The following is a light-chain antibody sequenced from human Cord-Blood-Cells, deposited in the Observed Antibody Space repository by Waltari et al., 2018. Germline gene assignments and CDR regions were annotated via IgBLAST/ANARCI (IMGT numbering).Light chain of an antibody. CDR2: QDS. CDR1: VLAKKY. J-gene: IGLJ3*02. CDR3: YSAADNNRV. V-gene: IGLV3-27*01. Sequence: SYELTQPSSVSVSPGQTARITCSGDVLAKKYARWFQQKPGQAPVLVIYQDSKRTSGIPGRFSGSSSGTTVTLTISGAQVEDEADYYCYSAADNNRVFGGGTKLTVL.